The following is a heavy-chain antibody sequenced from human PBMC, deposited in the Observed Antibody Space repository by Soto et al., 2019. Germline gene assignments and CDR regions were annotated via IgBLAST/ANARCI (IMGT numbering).Heavy chain of an antibody. Sequence: HRGGSLRLSCAASGFTFSSYAMHWVRQAPGKGLEWVAVISYDGSNKYYADSVKGRFTISRDNSKNTLYLQMNSLRAEDTAVYYCARGGYSSSWYLFRDWFDPWGQGTLVTVSS. J-gene: IGHJ5*02. CDR3: ARGGYSSSWYLFRDWFDP. CDR1: GFTFSSYA. CDR2: ISYDGSNK. V-gene: IGHV3-30-3*01. D-gene: IGHD6-13*01.